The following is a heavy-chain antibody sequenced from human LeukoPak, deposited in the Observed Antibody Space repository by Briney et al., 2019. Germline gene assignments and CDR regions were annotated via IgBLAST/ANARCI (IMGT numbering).Heavy chain of an antibody. CDR3: ARAVAFYSYSPWYFDY. J-gene: IGHJ4*02. CDR2: IYYSGST. Sequence: SETLSLTCTVAGGSISSYYWSWIRQPPGKGLEWIGYIYYSGSTNYNPSLKSRVTISVDTSKNQFSLKLRSVTAADTAVYYCARAVAFYSYSPWYFDYWGQGTLVTVSS. V-gene: IGHV4-59*01. D-gene: IGHD5-18*01. CDR1: GGSISSYY.